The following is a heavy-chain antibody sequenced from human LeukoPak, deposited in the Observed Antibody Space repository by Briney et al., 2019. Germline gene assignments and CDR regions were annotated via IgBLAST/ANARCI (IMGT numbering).Heavy chain of an antibody. J-gene: IGHJ6*02. CDR1: GGSISSGGYS. CDR3: ARLRVGFGEWLGMDV. Sequence: SQTLFLTCAVSGGSISSGGYSWSWIRQPPGKGLEWIGYIYHSGSTYYSPSLKSRGTISVDRSKNQFSLKLNSVTAADTAVYHCARLRVGFGEWLGMDVWGQGTTVTVSS. V-gene: IGHV4-30-2*01. CDR2: IYHSGST. D-gene: IGHD3-10*01.